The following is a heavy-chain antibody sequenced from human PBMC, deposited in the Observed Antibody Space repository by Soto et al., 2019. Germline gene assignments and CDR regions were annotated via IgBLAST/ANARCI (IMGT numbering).Heavy chain of an antibody. CDR2: IYYSGST. CDR1: GGSISSGGYY. D-gene: IGHD7-27*01. J-gene: IGHJ5*02. CDR3: ARDATWGGNWFDP. Sequence: QVQLQESGPGLVKPSQTLSLTCTVSGGSISSGGYYWSWIRQHPGKGLEWIGYIYYSGSTYYNPSLTRRVTISVDTSKNPSPLKLSSVTAADTAVHYCARDATWGGNWFDPWGQGTLVTVSS. V-gene: IGHV4-31*03.